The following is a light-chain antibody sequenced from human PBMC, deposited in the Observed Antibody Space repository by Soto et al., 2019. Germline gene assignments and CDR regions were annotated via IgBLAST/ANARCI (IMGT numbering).Light chain of an antibody. V-gene: IGLV1-47*01. CDR2: RND. J-gene: IGLJ2*01. CDR3: ASWDDSLSVPI. Sequence: QSVLTQPPSASGTPGQRVTISCSGSRSDIGSNYVYWYQHLPGMAPKLLIYRNDQRPSGVPDRISGSKSGTSASLAIIGLRSEDEAEYYSASWDDSLSVPIFGGGTKLTVL. CDR1: RSDIGSNY.